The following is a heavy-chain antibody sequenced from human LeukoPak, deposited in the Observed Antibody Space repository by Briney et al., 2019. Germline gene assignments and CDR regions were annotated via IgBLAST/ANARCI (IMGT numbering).Heavy chain of an antibody. CDR2: IYYGGNT. D-gene: IGHD6-13*01. CDR1: GGSISSSSYY. J-gene: IGHJ5*02. CDR3: ARLPSSSWLNWFDP. Sequence: PSETLSLTCTVSGGSISSSSYYWGWIRQPPGKGLEWIGSIYYGGNTYYNPSLKSRVTVSVDTSKNQFSLKLNSVTAADTAVYYCARLPSSSWLNWFDPWGQGTLVTVSS. V-gene: IGHV4-39*01.